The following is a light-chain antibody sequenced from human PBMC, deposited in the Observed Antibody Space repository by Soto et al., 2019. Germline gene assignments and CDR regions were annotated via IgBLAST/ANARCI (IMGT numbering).Light chain of an antibody. CDR3: QQYNFLWT. CDR1: QSIDMY. V-gene: IGKV1-5*03. Sequence: DTPMTQSPSTLSASIGDTVTITCRASQSIDMYLAWYQQKPGKAPKLLVSKASTLETGVPSRFSGGGSGTEFTLTISSLQPDDFATYYCQQYNFLWTFGQGTKMEI. J-gene: IGKJ1*01. CDR2: KAS.